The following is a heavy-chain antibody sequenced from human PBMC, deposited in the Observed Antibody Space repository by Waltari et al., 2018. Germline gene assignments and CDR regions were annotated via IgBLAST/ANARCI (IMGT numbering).Heavy chain of an antibody. V-gene: IGHV1-3*01. D-gene: IGHD6-19*01. J-gene: IGHJ4*02. CDR1: GYTFTSYA. CDR3: ARVSGGWYSY. CDR2: INAGKGKT. Sequence: QVQLVQSGAEVKKPGASVKVSCKASGYTFTSYAMHWVRQAPGQRLEWMGWINAGKGKTKYSQKFQGRVTITRDTSASTAYMELSSLRSEDTAVYYCARVSGGWYSYWGQGTLVTVSS.